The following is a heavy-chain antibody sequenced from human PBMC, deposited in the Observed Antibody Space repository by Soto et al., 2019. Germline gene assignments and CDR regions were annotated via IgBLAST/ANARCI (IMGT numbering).Heavy chain of an antibody. CDR1: GFTFSSYG. Sequence: GGSLRLSCAASGFTFSSYGMHWVRQAPGKGLEWVAVISYDGSNKYYADSVKGRFTISRDNSKNTLYLQMNSLRAEDTAVYYCANAGGAAAGTSDDAFDIWGQGTMVTVSS. D-gene: IGHD6-13*01. CDR2: ISYDGSNK. V-gene: IGHV3-30*18. J-gene: IGHJ3*02. CDR3: ANAGGAAAGTSDDAFDI.